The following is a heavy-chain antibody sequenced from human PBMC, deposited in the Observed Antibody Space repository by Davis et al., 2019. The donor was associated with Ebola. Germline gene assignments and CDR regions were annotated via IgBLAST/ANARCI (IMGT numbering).Heavy chain of an antibody. CDR2: IYYSGIT. D-gene: IGHD3-3*01. CDR1: GGSIISSSSY. Sequence: SETLSLTCTVSGGSIISSSSYWGWIRQPPRKGLEWIGSIYYSGITYYNPSLKSRVTISVDTSKNQFSLKLSSVTAADTAVYYCARQTTIFGVVIATEFDYWGQGTLVTVSS. J-gene: IGHJ4*02. V-gene: IGHV4-39*01. CDR3: ARQTTIFGVVIATEFDY.